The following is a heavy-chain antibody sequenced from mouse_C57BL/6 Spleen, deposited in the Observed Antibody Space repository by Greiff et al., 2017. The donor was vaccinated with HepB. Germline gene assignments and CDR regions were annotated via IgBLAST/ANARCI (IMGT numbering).Heavy chain of an antibody. CDR2: IYPRDGST. J-gene: IGHJ1*03. CDR3: AGGEELGASHWYVDV. Sequence: QVQLQQSGPELVKPGASVKLSCKASGYTFTSYDINWVKQRPGQGLEWIGWIYPRDGSTKYNEKFKGKATLTVDTSSSTAYMKLHSLTSEDSAVYFRAGGEELGASHWYVDVWGTGTTVTVSS. CDR1: GYTFTSYD. V-gene: IGHV1-85*01. D-gene: IGHD4-1*01.